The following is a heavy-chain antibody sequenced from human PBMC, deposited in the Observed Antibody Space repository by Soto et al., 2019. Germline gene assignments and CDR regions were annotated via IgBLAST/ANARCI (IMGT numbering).Heavy chain of an antibody. CDR2: IIPIFGTA. V-gene: IGHV1-69*12. D-gene: IGHD2-15*01. Sequence: QVKLVQSRAEVKKPGSSVKVSCKASGGTFSSYAISWVRQAPGQGLEWMGGIIPIFGTANYAQKFQGRVTITADESTSTAYMELNSLRSEDTAVYYCARETTKYCSGGSCYPNWYFDLWGRGTLVTVSS. J-gene: IGHJ2*01. CDR1: GGTFSSYA. CDR3: ARETTKYCSGGSCYPNWYFDL.